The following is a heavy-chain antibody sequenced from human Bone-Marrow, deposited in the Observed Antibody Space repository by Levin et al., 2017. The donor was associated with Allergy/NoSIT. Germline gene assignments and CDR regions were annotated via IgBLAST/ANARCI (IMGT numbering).Heavy chain of an antibody. J-gene: IGHJ6*03. V-gene: IGHV4-61*01. CDR2: IYYSGST. CDR3: AREKEYCSGGSCPYYYYYYYMDV. D-gene: IGHD2-15*01. Sequence: PSETLSLTCTVSGGSVSSGSYYWSWIRQPPGKGLEWIGYIYYSGSTNYNPSLKSRVTISVDTSKNQFSLKLSSVTAADTAVYYCAREKEYCSGGSCPYYYYYYYMDVWGKGTTVTVSS. CDR1: GGSVSSGSYY.